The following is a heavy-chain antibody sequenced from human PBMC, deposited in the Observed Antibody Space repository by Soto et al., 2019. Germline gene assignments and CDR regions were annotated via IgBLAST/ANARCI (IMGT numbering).Heavy chain of an antibody. Sequence: ASVKVSCKASGYTFTSYGISWVRQAPGQGLEWMGWISAYNGNTNYAQKLQGRVTMTTDTSTSTAYMELRSLRTDDTAVYYCARGVGSGSYYNQYNWFDPWGQGTLVTVSS. V-gene: IGHV1-18*01. CDR3: ARGVGSGSYYNQYNWFDP. CDR2: ISAYNGNT. CDR1: GYTFTSYG. D-gene: IGHD3-10*01. J-gene: IGHJ5*02.